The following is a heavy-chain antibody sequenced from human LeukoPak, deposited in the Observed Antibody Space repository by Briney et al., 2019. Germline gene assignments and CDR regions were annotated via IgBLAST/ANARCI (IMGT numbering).Heavy chain of an antibody. CDR2: IRQDGDTK. V-gene: IGHV3-7*03. CDR1: GFPFNAYW. CDR3: ARSLPYGTTWYGRSDF. Sequence: PGGSLRLSCAASGFPFNAYWMTWVRQAPGKGLEWVANIRQDGDTKYSVDSVKGRFTISRDNAMNSLYLQMNSLRAEDTAIYYCARSLPYGTTWYGRSDFWGQGTLVTVSS. J-gene: IGHJ4*02. D-gene: IGHD6-13*01.